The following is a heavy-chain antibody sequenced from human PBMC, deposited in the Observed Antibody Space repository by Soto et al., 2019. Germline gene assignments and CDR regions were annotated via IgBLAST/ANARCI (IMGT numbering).Heavy chain of an antibody. D-gene: IGHD6-6*01. J-gene: IGHJ4*02. CDR1: GFTFSNAW. CDR2: IKSKTDGGTT. CDR3: TTDVLSIAARPDY. V-gene: IGHV3-15*07. Sequence: GGSLRLSCAASGFTFSNAWMNWVRQAPGKGLEWVGRIKSKTDGGTTDYAAPVKGRFTISRDDSKNTLYLQMNSLKTEDTAVYYCTTDVLSIAARPDYWGQGTLVTVSS.